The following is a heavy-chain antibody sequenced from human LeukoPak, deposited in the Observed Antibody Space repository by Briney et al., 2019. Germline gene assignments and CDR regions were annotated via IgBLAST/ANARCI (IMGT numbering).Heavy chain of an antibody. V-gene: IGHV3-15*07. CDR2: IKSKTDGGTT. D-gene: IGHD3-3*01. J-gene: IGHJ4*02. CDR3: TTAHYDFWSGYNY. CDR1: GFTFSNAW. Sequence: GGSLRLSCAASGFTFSNAWMNWVRQAPGKGLEWVGRIKSKTDGGTTDYAAPVKGRFTISRDDSKNTLYLLMNSLKTEDTAVYYCTTAHYDFWSGYNYWGQGTLVTVSS.